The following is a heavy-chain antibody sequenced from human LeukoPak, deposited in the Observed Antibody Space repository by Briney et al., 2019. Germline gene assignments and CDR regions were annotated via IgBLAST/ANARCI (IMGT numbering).Heavy chain of an antibody. D-gene: IGHD6-13*01. J-gene: IGHJ6*02. CDR3: ARDGWRQQLDALGPESYYYYGMDV. V-gene: IGHV3-30*07. CDR2: ISYDGSNK. Sequence: GRSLRLSCAASGFTFSSYAMHWVRQAPGKGLEWVAVISYDGSNKYYADSVKGRFTISRDNSKNTLYLQMNSLRAEDTALYHCARDGWRQQLDALGPESYYYYGMDVWGQGTTVTVSS. CDR1: GFTFSSYA.